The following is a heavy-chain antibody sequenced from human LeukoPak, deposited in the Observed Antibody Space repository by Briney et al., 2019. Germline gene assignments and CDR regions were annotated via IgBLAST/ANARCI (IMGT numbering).Heavy chain of an antibody. Sequence: PGGSLRLSCAASGFTFSSYSLNWVRPAPGKGLAWVSYISSSSSTIYYADSVKGRFTISRDNAQNSLYLQMNIPRAEDTAVYYCARDPFVGVDFWSCFRLGDYYGMDVWGQGTTVTVSS. CDR3: ARDPFVGVDFWSCFRLGDYYGMDV. CDR2: ISSSSSTI. V-gene: IGHV3-48*01. D-gene: IGHD3-3*01. J-gene: IGHJ6*02. CDR1: GFTFSSYS.